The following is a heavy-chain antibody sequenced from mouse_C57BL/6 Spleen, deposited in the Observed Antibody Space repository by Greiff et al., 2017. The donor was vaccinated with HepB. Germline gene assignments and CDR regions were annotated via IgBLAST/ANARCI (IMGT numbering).Heavy chain of an antibody. D-gene: IGHD1-1*01. J-gene: IGHJ3*01. CDR1: GYSITSGYY. CDR3: ARGGSSYVPFAY. Sequence: EVKLMESGPGLVKPSQSLSLTCSVTGYSITSGYYWNWIRQFPGNKLEWMGYISYDGSNNYNPSLKNRISITRDTSKNQFFLKLNSVTTEDTATYYCARGGSSYVPFAYWGQGTLVTVSA. CDR2: ISYDGSN. V-gene: IGHV3-6*01.